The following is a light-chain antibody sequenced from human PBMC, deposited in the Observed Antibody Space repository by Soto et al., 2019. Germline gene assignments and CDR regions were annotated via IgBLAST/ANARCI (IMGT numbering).Light chain of an antibody. V-gene: IGKV3-11*01. Sequence: EIVLSQSPATLSLSPGESANLACRASQSVSSYLAWYQQKPGQAPSLLIYDASNRATGIPARFSGSGSGTDFTLTIISLEPEDFAVYYCQQCSTWTTEITFGHLKKVDIQ. J-gene: IGKJ3*01. CDR1: QSVSSY. CDR3: QQCSTWTTEIT. CDR2: DAS.